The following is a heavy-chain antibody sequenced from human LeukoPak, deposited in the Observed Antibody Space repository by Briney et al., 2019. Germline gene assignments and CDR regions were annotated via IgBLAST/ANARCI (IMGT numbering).Heavy chain of an antibody. CDR1: GFTFDDYA. CDR3: AKAGCSSTRCYQNC. J-gene: IGHJ4*02. V-gene: IGHV3-9*01. Sequence: GGSLRLSCAASGFTFDDYAMPWVRQAPGKGLEWVSGISSNSGSIDYADSVKGRFTISRDNPKNSLYLQMNSLRPEDTAFYYCAKAGCSSTRCYQNCWDQGTLVTVSP. D-gene: IGHD2-2*01. CDR2: ISSNSGSI.